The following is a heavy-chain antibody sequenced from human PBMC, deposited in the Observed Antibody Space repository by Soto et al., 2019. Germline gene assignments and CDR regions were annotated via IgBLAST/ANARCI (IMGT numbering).Heavy chain of an antibody. CDR2: ISRSGGTI. D-gene: IGHD2-15*01. J-gene: IGHJ5*01. CDR3: ARSRDMATDFES. V-gene: IGHV3-11*01. CDR1: GFTFSDYD. Sequence: QVPLVESGGGLVKPGESLRLSCAASGFTFSDYDMSWIRQAPGKRLEWVSYISRSGGTIFSADSMKGRFAISRDNSNNLLYLQMNSLRVEDTAMYFCARSRDMATDFESWGQGTLVTVSS.